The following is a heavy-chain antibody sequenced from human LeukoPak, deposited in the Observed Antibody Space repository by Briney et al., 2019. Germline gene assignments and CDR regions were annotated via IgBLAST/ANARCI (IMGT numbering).Heavy chain of an antibody. J-gene: IGHJ1*01. CDR3: AKSGTRSWYSSSWYIYFQH. CDR1: GFTFSSYA. D-gene: IGHD6-13*01. CDR2: ISGSGGST. V-gene: IGHV3-23*01. Sequence: GGSLRLSCAASGFTFSSYAMSWVRQAPGKGLEWVSAISGSGGSTYYADSVKGRFTISRDNSKNTLYLQMNSLRAEDTAVYYCAKSGTRSWYSSSWYIYFQHWGQGTLVTVSS.